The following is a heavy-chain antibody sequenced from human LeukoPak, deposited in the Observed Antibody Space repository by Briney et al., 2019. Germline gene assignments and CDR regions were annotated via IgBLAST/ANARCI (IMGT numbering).Heavy chain of an antibody. CDR1: RGSISSFY. CDR2: IYTSGSS. D-gene: IGHD1-26*01. CDR3: ARGGGSYRSYFDY. J-gene: IGHJ4*02. Sequence: SETLSLTCTVSRGSISSFYWSWIRQPAGKGLEWIGRIYTSGSSNYNPSLKSRVTMSVDTSKNQFSLKLTSVTAADTAVYYCARGGGSYRSYFDYWGQGTLVTVSS. V-gene: IGHV4-4*07.